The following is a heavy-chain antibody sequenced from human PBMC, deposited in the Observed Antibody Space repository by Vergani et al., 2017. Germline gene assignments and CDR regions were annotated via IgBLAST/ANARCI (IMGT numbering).Heavy chain of an antibody. V-gene: IGHV3-9*01. CDR2: ISWNSGSI. J-gene: IGHJ4*02. Sequence: EVQLVESGGGLVQPGRSLRLSCAASGFTFDDYAMHWVRQAPGKGLEWVSGISWNSGSIGYADSVKGRFTISRDNAKNSLYLQMNSLRAEDTAVYYCAKASPYYYDSSGFDYWGQGTLVTVSS. CDR1: GFTFDDYA. CDR3: AKASPYYYDSSGFDY. D-gene: IGHD3-22*01.